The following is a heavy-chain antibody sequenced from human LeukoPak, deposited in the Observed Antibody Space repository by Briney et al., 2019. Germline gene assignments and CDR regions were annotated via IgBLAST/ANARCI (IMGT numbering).Heavy chain of an antibody. Sequence: PGGSLRLSCAASGFTFSSYAMHWVRQAPGKGLEWVAVISYDGSNKYYADSVKGRFTISRDNSKNTLYLQMNSLRAEDTAVYYCARAPGDYDYVWGSYYFDYWGQGTLVTVSS. CDR2: ISYDGSNK. V-gene: IGHV3-30-3*01. J-gene: IGHJ4*02. D-gene: IGHD3-16*01. CDR3: ARAPGDYDYVWGSYYFDY. CDR1: GFTFSSYA.